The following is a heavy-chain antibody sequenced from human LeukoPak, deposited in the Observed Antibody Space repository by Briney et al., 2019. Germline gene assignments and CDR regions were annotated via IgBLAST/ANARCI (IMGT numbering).Heavy chain of an antibody. CDR3: AREYSSSLDY. V-gene: IGHV1-8*01. Sequence: GASVKVSCKASGYTFTSYDINWVRQASGQGLEWMGWMNPNSGNTGHAQKFQGRVTMTRNTSISTAYMELSSLRSEDTAVYYCAREYSSSLDYWGQGTLVTVSS. CDR2: MNPNSGNT. CDR1: GYTFTSYD. D-gene: IGHD6-6*01. J-gene: IGHJ4*02.